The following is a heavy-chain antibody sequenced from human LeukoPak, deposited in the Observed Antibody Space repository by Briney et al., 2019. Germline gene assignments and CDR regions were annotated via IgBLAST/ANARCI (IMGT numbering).Heavy chain of an antibody. CDR3: AREGPISIAADTPFDY. CDR2: ISAYNGNT. CDR1: GYTFTSYG. Sequence: GASVKVSCKASGYTFTSYGISWVRQAPGQGLEWMGWISAYNGNTNYAQKLQGRVTMTTDTSTSTAYMELRSLRSDDTAVYYCAREGPISIAADTPFDYWGQGTLVTVSS. J-gene: IGHJ4*02. D-gene: IGHD6-13*01. V-gene: IGHV1-18*01.